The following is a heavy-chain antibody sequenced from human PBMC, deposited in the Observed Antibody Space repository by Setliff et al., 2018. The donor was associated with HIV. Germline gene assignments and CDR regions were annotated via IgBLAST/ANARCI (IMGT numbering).Heavy chain of an antibody. V-gene: IGHV3-66*02. CDR2: IYSDGST. CDR1: GFTVSSSY. Sequence: GGSLRLSCEASGFTVSSSYMAWVRQAPGKGLEWVSTIYSDGSTYHRDSVKGRFTLSRDNSKNTLYLQMNSLRAEDTAVYYCARVGDNWNYRYYYYMDVWGKGTTVTACS. CDR3: ARVGDNWNYRYYYYMDV. D-gene: IGHD1-7*01. J-gene: IGHJ6*03.